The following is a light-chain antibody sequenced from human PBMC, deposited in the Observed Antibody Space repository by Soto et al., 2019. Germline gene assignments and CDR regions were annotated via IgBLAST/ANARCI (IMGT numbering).Light chain of an antibody. CDR1: SSNIGAGYD. J-gene: IGLJ2*01. CDR2: GNT. V-gene: IGLV1-40*01. Sequence: QSVLTQPPSVSGAPGQRVTFSCTGSSSNIGAGYDVHWYQQLPGTAPKLLIYGNTNRPSGVPDRFSGSKSGSSASLAITGLQAEDEADYYCQSYDSSLPVAFGGGTKLTVL. CDR3: QSYDSSLPVA.